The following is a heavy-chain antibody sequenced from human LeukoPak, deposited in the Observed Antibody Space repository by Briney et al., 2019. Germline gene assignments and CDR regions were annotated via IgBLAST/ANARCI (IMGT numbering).Heavy chain of an antibody. D-gene: IGHD5-18*01. J-gene: IGHJ4*02. CDR3: AKNAHYQGYSYGGIDY. V-gene: IGHV3-7*01. Sequence: GGSLRLSCATSGFTFHKHWLTWVRQAPGKGLEWVANIKHDGSEKYYVDSVKGRFTISRDNSKNTLYLQMNSLRAEDTAVYYCAKNAHYQGYSYGGIDYWGQGTLVTVSS. CDR2: IKHDGSEK. CDR1: GFTFHKHW.